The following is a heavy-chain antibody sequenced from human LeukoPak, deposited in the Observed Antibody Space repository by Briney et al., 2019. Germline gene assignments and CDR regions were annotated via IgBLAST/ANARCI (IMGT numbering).Heavy chain of an antibody. Sequence: SEALSLTCTVSGGSVSSGSYYWSWIRQPLGKGLEWIGYIFHGGSTNYNPSLKSRVTISVDTSKNQFSLKVSSVTAADTAVYYCARDLATVTTRKVYYYYGMDVWGQGTTVTVSS. V-gene: IGHV4-61*01. CDR3: ARDLATVTTRKVYYYYGMDV. D-gene: IGHD4-11*01. CDR2: IFHGGST. CDR1: GGSVSSGSYY. J-gene: IGHJ6*02.